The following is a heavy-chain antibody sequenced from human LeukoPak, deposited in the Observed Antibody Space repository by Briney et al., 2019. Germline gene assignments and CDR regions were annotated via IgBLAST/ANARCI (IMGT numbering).Heavy chain of an antibody. D-gene: IGHD4/OR15-4a*01. CDR3: ARHGSANLDY. Sequence: SETLSLTCAVYDGSFSGYSWSWIRQPPGKGLEWIGEINYSGSTKYNPSLKSRVTISVDTSKNQFSLKLNSVTAADTAVYYCARHGSANLDYWGQGTLVTVSS. J-gene: IGHJ4*02. CDR1: DGSFSGYS. V-gene: IGHV4-34*01. CDR2: INYSGST.